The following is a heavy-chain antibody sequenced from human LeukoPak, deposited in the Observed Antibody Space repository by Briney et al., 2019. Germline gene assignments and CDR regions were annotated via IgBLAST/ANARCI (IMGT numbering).Heavy chain of an antibody. CDR3: ATIGRIAARGYYYYMDV. D-gene: IGHD6-6*01. CDR2: ISYDGSNK. J-gene: IGHJ6*03. Sequence: GGSLRLSCAASAFTFSSYGMHWVRQAPGKGLEWVAVISYDGSNKYYADSVKGRFTISRDNSKNTLYLQMNSLRAEDTAVYYCATIGRIAARGYYYYMDVWGKGTTVTVSS. CDR1: AFTFSSYG. V-gene: IGHV3-30*03.